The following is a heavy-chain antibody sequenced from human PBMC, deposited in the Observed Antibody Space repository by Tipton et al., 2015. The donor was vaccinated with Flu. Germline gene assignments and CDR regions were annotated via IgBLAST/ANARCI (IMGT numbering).Heavy chain of an antibody. Sequence: VQLVQSGAEVKKPGDSLKISCKASGYTFTNYWIGWVRQMPGKGLEWMGGIHTGNSVTRYIPSFQGRVTMSADKSITTAYLQWSRLEASDAAMYYCASGRYFGTAPCYTGRDYFDPLGQGTLVTVSS. CDR3: ASGRYFGTAPCYTGRDYFDP. D-gene: IGHD3-9*01. J-gene: IGHJ5*02. V-gene: IGHV5-51*01. CDR2: IHTGNSVT. CDR1: GYTFTNYW.